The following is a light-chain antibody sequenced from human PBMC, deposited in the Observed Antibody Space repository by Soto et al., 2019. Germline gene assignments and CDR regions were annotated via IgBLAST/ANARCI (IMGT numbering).Light chain of an antibody. CDR1: QSVGSTY. CDR2: DAS. Sequence: EVVLTQSPGTLSLSPGAGATLSCRASQSVGSTYLAWYQQKPGQAPRLLIYDASSRATGIPDRFSGSGSGTDFTLTISRLEPEDFAVYFCQQYAISPLTFGGGTKVEIK. J-gene: IGKJ4*01. CDR3: QQYAISPLT. V-gene: IGKV3-20*01.